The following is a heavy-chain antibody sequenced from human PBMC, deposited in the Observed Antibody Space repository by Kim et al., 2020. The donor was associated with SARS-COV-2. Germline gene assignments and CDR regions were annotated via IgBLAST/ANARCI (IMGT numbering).Heavy chain of an antibody. D-gene: IGHD1-1*01. J-gene: IGHJ4*02. Sequence: TFSAESGKGRFTISRDNSENTLHLQMGSLRVEDTGVYYCAREPARRADYWGRGTLVTVSS. CDR3: AREPARRADY. CDR2: T. V-gene: IGHV3-23*01.